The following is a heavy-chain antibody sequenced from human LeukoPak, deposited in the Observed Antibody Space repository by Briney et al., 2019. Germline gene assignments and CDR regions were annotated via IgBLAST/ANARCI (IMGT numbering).Heavy chain of an antibody. CDR1: GGSLSSSSYY. Sequence: PSETLSHTYTVSGGSLSSSSYYWGWIRQPPGKGLEWIGSKYYSGSTYYNPSLKSRVTISVDTSKNQFSLKLSSVTAADTAVYYCARRRYGGSYYDYWGQGTLVTVSS. CDR3: ARRRYGGSYYDY. D-gene: IGHD5-18*01. J-gene: IGHJ4*02. V-gene: IGHV4-39*01. CDR2: KYYSGST.